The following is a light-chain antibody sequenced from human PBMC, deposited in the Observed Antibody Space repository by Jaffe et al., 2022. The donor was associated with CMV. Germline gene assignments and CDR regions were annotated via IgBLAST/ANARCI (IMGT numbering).Light chain of an antibody. CDR1: SSNIGADYD. V-gene: IGLV1-40*01. Sequence: QSVLTQPPSVSGAPGQRVTISCTGSSSNIGADYDVHWYQIVPGTAPKLLIYGSTNRPSGVPDRFSGSKSGTSASLAIAGLQAEDEADYYCQSYDSTLSGYVIFGGGTKLTVL. CDR3: QSYDSTLSGYVI. CDR2: GST. J-gene: IGLJ2*01.